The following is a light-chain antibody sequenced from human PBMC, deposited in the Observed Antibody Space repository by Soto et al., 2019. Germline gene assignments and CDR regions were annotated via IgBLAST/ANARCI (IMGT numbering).Light chain of an antibody. J-gene: IGKJ4*01. CDR3: QQYNNYPLT. V-gene: IGKV1-16*01. Sequence: TQLTQSPSSLAASVGDRVTITCRASQVISNDLAWFQQKPGKAPKSLSDAASTFQSGVPSTFSGSRSGTDFTPTISSLQPEDFATYYCQQYNNYPLTFGGGTKVEI. CDR2: AAS. CDR1: QVISND.